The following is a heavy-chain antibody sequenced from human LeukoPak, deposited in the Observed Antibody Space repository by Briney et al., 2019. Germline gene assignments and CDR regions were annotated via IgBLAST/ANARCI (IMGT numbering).Heavy chain of an antibody. CDR3: AKKRSPGEGGNSFDY. CDR2: IFGSGGSP. V-gene: IGHV3-23*01. J-gene: IGHJ4*02. CDR1: GFTVGSHA. Sequence: GGSLRLSCEASGFTVGSHAMYWVRQAPGRGRGGVGGIFGSGGSPHYADSVKGRFTASRDNSKNTLYLQMNSLRAEDTAVYYCAKKRSPGEGGNSFDYWGPGTLVTVSS. D-gene: IGHD3-10*01.